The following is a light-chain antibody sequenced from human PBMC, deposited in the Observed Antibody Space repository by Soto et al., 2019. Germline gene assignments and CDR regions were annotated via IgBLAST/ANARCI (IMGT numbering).Light chain of an antibody. CDR2: DVT. V-gene: IGLV2-14*03. CDR1: SSDVGGYHY. Sequence: QSALTQPASVSGSPGQSITISCTGTSSDVGGYHYVSWYQQHPGKAPKLMIYDVTNRPSGISNRFSGSKSGNTASLTISGLQAEDEADYYCSSYTNNDAGVFGGGTKVTVL. J-gene: IGLJ3*02. CDR3: SSYTNNDAGV.